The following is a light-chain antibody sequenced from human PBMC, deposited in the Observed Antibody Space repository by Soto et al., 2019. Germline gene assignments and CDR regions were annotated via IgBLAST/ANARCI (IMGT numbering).Light chain of an antibody. Sequence: QSALTQPASVSGSPGQSITISCTGTSSDFGGYNYVSWYQQHPGKAPKLMIYEVSNRPSGVSNRFSGSKSGNTASLTISGLQAEDEADYYCSSYTTSSTYVFGPGTKLTVL. CDR3: SSYTTSSTYV. CDR1: SSDFGGYNY. CDR2: EVS. V-gene: IGLV2-14*01. J-gene: IGLJ1*01.